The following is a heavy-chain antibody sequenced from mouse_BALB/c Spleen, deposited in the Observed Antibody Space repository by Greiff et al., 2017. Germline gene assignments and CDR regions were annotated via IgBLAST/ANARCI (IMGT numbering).Heavy chain of an antibody. V-gene: IGHV1S137*01. CDR2: ISTYYGDA. Sequence: QVQLQQSGAELVRPGVSVKISCKGSGYTFTDYAMHWVKQSHAKSLEWIGVISTYYGDASYNQKFKGKATMTVDKSSSTAYMELARLTSEDSAIYYCARGVYYGNSYYFDYWGQGTTLTVSS. CDR3: ARGVYYGNSYYFDY. D-gene: IGHD2-1*01. J-gene: IGHJ2*01. CDR1: GYTFTDYA.